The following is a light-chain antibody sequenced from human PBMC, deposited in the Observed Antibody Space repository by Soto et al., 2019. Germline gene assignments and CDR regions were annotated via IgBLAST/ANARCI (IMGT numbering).Light chain of an antibody. Sequence: PGERATLSCRASQSVTYDQLTWYRQTPGQAPRLLIYGASSRAAGIPDRFSGSGSGTDFTLTISRLEPEDFVVYHCQQYGDLPPTFGQGTKVHIK. CDR2: GAS. CDR1: QSVTYDQ. V-gene: IGKV3-20*01. CDR3: QQYGDLPPT. J-gene: IGKJ1*01.